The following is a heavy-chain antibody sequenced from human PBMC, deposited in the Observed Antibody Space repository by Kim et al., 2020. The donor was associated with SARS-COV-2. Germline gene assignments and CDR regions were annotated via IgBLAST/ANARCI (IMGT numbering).Heavy chain of an antibody. D-gene: IGHD1-26*01. Sequence: SVKVSCKASGGTFSSYAISWVRQAPGQGLEWMGGIIPIFGTANYAQKFQGRVTITADESTSTAYMELSSLRSEDTAVYYCARTPVVTTMGAYYYYGMDVWGQGTTVTVSS. CDR2: IIPIFGTA. CDR3: ARTPVVTTMGAYYYYGMDV. CDR1: GGTFSSYA. J-gene: IGHJ6*02. V-gene: IGHV1-69*13.